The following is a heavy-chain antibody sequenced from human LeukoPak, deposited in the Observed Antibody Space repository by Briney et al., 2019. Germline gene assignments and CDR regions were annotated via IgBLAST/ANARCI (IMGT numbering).Heavy chain of an antibody. CDR2: ISGSGGST. Sequence: AGGSLRLSCAASGFTFTSNAMSWVPQAPGQGLEWGSAISGSGGSTYYADSVKGGFTISRDNSKNTLYLQMNSLRAEDTAVYYCASTYMLLWFGEFHLMDVWGQGTTVTVSS. D-gene: IGHD3-10*01. CDR3: ASTYMLLWFGEFHLMDV. CDR1: GFTFTSNA. J-gene: IGHJ6*02. V-gene: IGHV3-23*01.